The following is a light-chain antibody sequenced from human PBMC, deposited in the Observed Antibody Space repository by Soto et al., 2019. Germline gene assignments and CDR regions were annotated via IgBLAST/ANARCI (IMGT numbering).Light chain of an antibody. Sequence: SYELTQPPSVSVSPGQTARIICSGDALAKQIAYWYQQKPGRAPVLVIYKDSERPSGIPERFSGSNSGTTVTLTISGVQAEDEADYYCQSADSSGSYRVFGGGTKLTVL. CDR2: KDS. CDR3: QSADSSGSYRV. CDR1: ALAKQI. J-gene: IGLJ2*01. V-gene: IGLV3-25*03.